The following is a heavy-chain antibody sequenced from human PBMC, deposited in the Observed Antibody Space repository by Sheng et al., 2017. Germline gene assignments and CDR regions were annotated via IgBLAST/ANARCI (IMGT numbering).Heavy chain of an antibody. D-gene: IGHD3-3*01. CDR3: ASVQKYYDFWSGPSYGMDV. CDR1: GGTFSSYA. CDR2: IIPIFGTA. V-gene: IGHV1-69*01. J-gene: IGHJ6*02. Sequence: QVQLVQSGAEVKKPGSSVKVSCKASGGTFSSYAISWVRQAPGQGLEWMGGIIPIFGTANYAQKFQGRVTITADESTSTAYMELSSLRSEDTAVYYCASVQKYYDFWSGPSYGMDVWGQGTTVTVSS.